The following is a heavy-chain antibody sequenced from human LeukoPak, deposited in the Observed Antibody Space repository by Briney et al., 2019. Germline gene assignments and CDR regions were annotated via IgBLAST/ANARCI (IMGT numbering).Heavy chain of an antibody. Sequence: PGGSLRLSCAASGFTFSSYSMNWVRQAPGKGLEWVSSITSSSRYIYYADSVKGRFTISRDNAKNSLYLQMNSLRAEDTAVYYCARDLSSAWYRVLDYYYMDVWGKGTAVTISS. CDR3: ARDLSSAWYRVLDYYYMDV. J-gene: IGHJ6*03. V-gene: IGHV3-21*06. D-gene: IGHD6-13*01. CDR1: GFTFSSYS. CDR2: ITSSSRYI.